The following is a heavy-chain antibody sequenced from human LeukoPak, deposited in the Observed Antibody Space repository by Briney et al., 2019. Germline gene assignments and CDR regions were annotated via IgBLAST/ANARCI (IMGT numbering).Heavy chain of an antibody. CDR3: AKGRITIFGVGGYYYMDV. Sequence: GGSLRLSCAASGFTFSSYSMNWVRQAPGKGLEWVSAISGSGGSTYYADSVKGRFTISRDNSKNTLYLQMNSLRAEDTAVYYCAKGRITIFGVGGYYYMDVWGKGTTVTVSS. V-gene: IGHV3-23*01. CDR1: GFTFSSYS. CDR2: ISGSGGST. D-gene: IGHD3-3*01. J-gene: IGHJ6*03.